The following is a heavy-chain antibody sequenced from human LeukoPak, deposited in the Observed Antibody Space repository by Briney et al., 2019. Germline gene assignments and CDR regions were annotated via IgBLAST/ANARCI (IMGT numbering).Heavy chain of an antibody. J-gene: IGHJ6*02. CDR1: GYTFTSYY. Sequence: GASVKVSCTASGYTFTSYYMHWVRQAPGQGLEWMGIINPSGGSTSYAQKFQGRVTMTRDTSTSTVYMELSSLRSEDTAVYYCARERGVKNGMDVWGQGTTVTVSS. CDR3: ARERGVKNGMDV. CDR2: INPSGGST. D-gene: IGHD3-10*01. V-gene: IGHV1-46*01.